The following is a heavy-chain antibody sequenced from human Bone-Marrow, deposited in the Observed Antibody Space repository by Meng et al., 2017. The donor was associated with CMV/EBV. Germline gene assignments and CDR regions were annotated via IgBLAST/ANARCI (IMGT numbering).Heavy chain of an antibody. CDR2: IYSGGSST. Sequence: GESLKISCAASGFTFSSYAMSWVRQAPGKGLEWVSVIYSGGSSTYYADSVKGRFTISRDNAKNSLYLQMNSLRAEDTAVYYCAKSMETYCSSTSCYTGFDYWGQGTLVTVSS. D-gene: IGHD2-2*02. CDR1: GFTFSSYA. J-gene: IGHJ4*02. V-gene: IGHV3-23*03. CDR3: AKSMETYCSSTSCYTGFDY.